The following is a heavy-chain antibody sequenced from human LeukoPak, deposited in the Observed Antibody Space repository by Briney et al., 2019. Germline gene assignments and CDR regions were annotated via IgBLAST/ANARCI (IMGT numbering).Heavy chain of an antibody. J-gene: IGHJ6*03. Sequence: SETLSLTCTVSGGSISSYYWSWIRQPPGKGLEWIGYIYYSGSTNYNPSLKSRVTISVDTSKNQFSLKLSSVTVADTAVYYCARRVLSSSWNFPYYMDVWGKGTTVTVSS. CDR3: ARRVLSSSWNFPYYMDV. V-gene: IGHV4-59*01. CDR1: GGSISSYY. CDR2: IYYSGST. D-gene: IGHD1-7*01.